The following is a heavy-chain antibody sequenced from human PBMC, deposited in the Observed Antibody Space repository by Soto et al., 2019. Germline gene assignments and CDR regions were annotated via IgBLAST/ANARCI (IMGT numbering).Heavy chain of an antibody. CDR3: ARGRGDGYNQHWYFDL. J-gene: IGHJ2*01. D-gene: IGHD3-10*01. V-gene: IGHV4-34*01. CDR2: INHSGST. CDR1: GGSFSGYY. Sequence: QVHLQQWGAGLLKPSETLSLTCAVYGGSFSGYYWSWIRQPPGKGLERIGEINHSGSTNYNPSLKSRVSKSVGTSNNQFSLKLSSVTAADTAVYYCARGRGDGYNQHWYFDLWGRGTLVTVSS.